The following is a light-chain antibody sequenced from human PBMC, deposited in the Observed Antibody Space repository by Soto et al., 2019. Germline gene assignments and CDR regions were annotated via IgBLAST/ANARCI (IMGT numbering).Light chain of an antibody. CDR2: AAS. CDR3: LQDYNYPPLT. J-gene: IGKJ4*01. Sequence: AIQMTQSPSSLSASVGDRVTITCRASQGIRNDLGWYQQKPGKGPKLLIYAASSLHSGVPSRLSGSGSGTDFTLTIGSLQPEAFATHSCLQDYNYPPLTFGGGTKVEIK. CDR1: QGIRND. V-gene: IGKV1-6*02.